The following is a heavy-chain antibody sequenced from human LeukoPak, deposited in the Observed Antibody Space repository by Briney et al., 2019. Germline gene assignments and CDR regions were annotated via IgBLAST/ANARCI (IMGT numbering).Heavy chain of an antibody. D-gene: IGHD3-10*01. CDR1: GGSISGYY. Sequence: SETLSLTCTVSGGSISGYYWSWIRQPPGKGLEWIGYIYYSGSTNYNPSLKSRVTISVDTSKNQFSLKLSSVTAADTAVYYCARQSTMVRGLDYWGQGTLVTVSS. CDR2: IYYSGST. V-gene: IGHV4-59*08. CDR3: ARQSTMVRGLDY. J-gene: IGHJ4*02.